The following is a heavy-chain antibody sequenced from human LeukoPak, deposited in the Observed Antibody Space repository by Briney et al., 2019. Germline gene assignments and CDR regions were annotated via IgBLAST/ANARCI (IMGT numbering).Heavy chain of an antibody. D-gene: IGHD4-17*01. CDR1: GFTFDDYA. CDR2: ISWNSGSI. J-gene: IGHJ4*02. Sequence: GGSLRLSCAASGFTFDDYAIHWVRQAPGKGLEWVSGISWNSGSIGYADSVKGRFTISRDNAKNSLYLQMNSLRAEDTALYYCAKDYGDYTFDYWGQGTLVTVSS. V-gene: IGHV3-9*01. CDR3: AKDYGDYTFDY.